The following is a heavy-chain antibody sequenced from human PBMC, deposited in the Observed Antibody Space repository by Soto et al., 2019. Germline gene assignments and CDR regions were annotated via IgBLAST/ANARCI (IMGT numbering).Heavy chain of an antibody. Sequence: GESLKISCKGSGYSFTSYWIGWVRQMPGKGLEWMGIIYPSDSDTRYSPSFQGQVTISADKSISTAYLQWSSLKASDTAMYYCARGGIAVAGTGGHDYWGQGTLVTVSS. V-gene: IGHV5-51*01. CDR3: ARGGIAVAGTGGHDY. D-gene: IGHD6-19*01. J-gene: IGHJ4*02. CDR1: GYSFTSYW. CDR2: IYPSDSDT.